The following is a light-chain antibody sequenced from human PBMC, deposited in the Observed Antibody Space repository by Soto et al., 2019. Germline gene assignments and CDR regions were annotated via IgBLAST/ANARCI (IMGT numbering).Light chain of an antibody. V-gene: IGKV3D-15*01. CDR2: GAT. CDR3: QQYNNWPPIT. CDR1: QFLSSSY. J-gene: IGKJ5*01. Sequence: EIVLTQSPGTLSLSPGERATLSCRAIQFLSSSYLAWYQQKPGQTPRLLIYGATSRATGIPARFSGSGSGTEFTLTISSLQSEDFAVYYCQQYNNWPPITFGQGTRLEIK.